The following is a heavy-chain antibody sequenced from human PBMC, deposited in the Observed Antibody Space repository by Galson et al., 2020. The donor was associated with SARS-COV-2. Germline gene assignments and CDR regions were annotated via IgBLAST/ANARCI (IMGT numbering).Heavy chain of an antibody. CDR3: AISPEVLLWFGEIQNYYMDV. Sequence: SQTLSLTCAVYGGSFSGYYWSWTRQPPGKGLEWIGEINHSGSTNYNPSLKSRVTISVDTSKNQFSLKLSSVTAADTAVYYCAISPEVLLWFGEIQNYYMDVWGKGTTVTVSS. CDR1: GGSFSGYY. V-gene: IGHV4-34*01. D-gene: IGHD3-10*01. CDR2: INHSGST. J-gene: IGHJ6*03.